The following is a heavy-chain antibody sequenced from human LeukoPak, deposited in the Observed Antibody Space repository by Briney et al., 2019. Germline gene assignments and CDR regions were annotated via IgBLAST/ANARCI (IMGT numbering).Heavy chain of an antibody. Sequence: GGSLRLSCAASGFTVSSNYMSWVRQAPGKGLEWVSVIYSGGSTYYADSVKGRFTISRDNSKNTLYLQMNSLRAEDTAVYYYARVSRATEAFDIWGQGTMVTVSS. CDR1: GFTVSSNY. J-gene: IGHJ3*02. CDR2: IYSGGST. V-gene: IGHV3-66*01. D-gene: IGHD1-26*01. CDR3: ARVSRATEAFDI.